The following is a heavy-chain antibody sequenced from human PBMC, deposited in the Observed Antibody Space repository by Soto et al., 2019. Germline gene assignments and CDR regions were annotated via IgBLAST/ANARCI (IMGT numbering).Heavy chain of an antibody. V-gene: IGHV4-39*01. D-gene: IGHD2-15*01. Sequence: QLQLQESGPGLVKPSETLSLTCAVSGGSISSSSYYWGWIRQPPGKGLEWIGSIYYSGSTYYNPSLKSRVTISVATSKTQCSLKLSSVTAADTAVYYCASDCSGGSCYWGQGTLVTVSS. CDR1: GGSISSSSYY. CDR2: IYYSGST. J-gene: IGHJ4*02. CDR3: ASDCSGGSCY.